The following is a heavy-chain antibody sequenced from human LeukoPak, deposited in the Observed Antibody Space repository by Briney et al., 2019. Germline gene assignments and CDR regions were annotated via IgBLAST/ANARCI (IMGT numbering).Heavy chain of an antibody. CDR2: MNPNSGNT. CDR3: ARGSYDFWSGYYSGPPGKYYYYYMDV. V-gene: IGHV1-8*02. Sequence: GASVKVSCKATGYTFTSYYMHWVRQAPGQGLEWMGWMNPNSGNTGYAQKFQGRVTMTRNTSISTAYMELSSLRSEDTAVYYCARGSYDFWSGYYSGPPGKYYYYYMDVWGKGTTVTVSS. D-gene: IGHD3-3*01. CDR1: GYTFTSYY. J-gene: IGHJ6*03.